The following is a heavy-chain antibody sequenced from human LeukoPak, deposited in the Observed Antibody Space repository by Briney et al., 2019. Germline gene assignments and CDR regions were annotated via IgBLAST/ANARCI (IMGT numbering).Heavy chain of an antibody. CDR2: MNPNSGNT. CDR3: ARDSTDIVVGSLDY. Sequence: GASVKVSCKASGYTFTSYDINWVRQATGQGLEWMGWMNPNSGNTGYAQKFQGRVTITADESTSTAYMELSSLRSEDTAVYYCARDSTDIVVGSLDYWGQGTLVTVSS. V-gene: IGHV1-8*03. J-gene: IGHJ4*02. CDR1: GYTFTSYD. D-gene: IGHD2-21*01.